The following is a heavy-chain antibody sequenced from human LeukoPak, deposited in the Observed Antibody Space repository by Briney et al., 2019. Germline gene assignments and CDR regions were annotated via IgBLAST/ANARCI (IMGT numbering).Heavy chain of an antibody. D-gene: IGHD2-2*01. CDR3: ARSCSSTSCYAYWFDP. CDR1: GFTFSSYW. V-gene: IGHV3-7*01. Sequence: GGSLRLSCAASGFTFSSYWMSWVRQAPGKGLEWVANIKQDGSEKYYVDSVKGRFTISRDNAKNSLYLQMNSLRAEDTAVYYCARSCSSTSCYAYWFDPWGQGTLVTVSS. CDR2: IKQDGSEK. J-gene: IGHJ5*02.